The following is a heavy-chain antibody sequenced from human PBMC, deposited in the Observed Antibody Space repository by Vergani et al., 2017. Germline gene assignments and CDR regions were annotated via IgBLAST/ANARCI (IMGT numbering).Heavy chain of an antibody. V-gene: IGHV3-48*03. D-gene: IGHD3-10*02. CDR3: AAKGCSGSSFLNYYYYYGMDV. CDR2: ISSSGSTI. J-gene: IGHJ6*02. Sequence: EVQLVESGGGLVQPGGSLRLSCAASGFTFSSYEMNWVRQAPGKGLEWVSYISSSGSTIYYADSVKGRFTISRDNAKNSLYLQMNSLRAEDTAVYYCAAKGCSGSSFLNYYYYYGMDVWGQGTTVTVSS. CDR1: GFTFSSYE.